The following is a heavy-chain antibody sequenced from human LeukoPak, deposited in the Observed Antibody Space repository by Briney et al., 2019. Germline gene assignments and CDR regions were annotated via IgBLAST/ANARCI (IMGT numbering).Heavy chain of an antibody. CDR2: ISPRGDIT. CDR3: AKNRGIISDY. CDR1: GFSFRSHG. V-gene: IGHV3-23*01. Sequence: GGSLRLSCAASGFSFRSHGMNWVRQAPGKGLEWVSGISPRGDITYYKDSVRGRFTISRDNFKNTVSLQLNSLRAEDTAMYYCAKNRGIISDYWGQGTLVTVSS. D-gene: IGHD3-10*01. J-gene: IGHJ4*02.